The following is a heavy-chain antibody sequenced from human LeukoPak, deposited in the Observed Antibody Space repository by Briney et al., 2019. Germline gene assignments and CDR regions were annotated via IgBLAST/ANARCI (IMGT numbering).Heavy chain of an antibody. CDR2: IYYSGST. CDR1: GGSITSSSYY. CDR3: ARRWTGYSYGDAFDI. J-gene: IGHJ3*02. V-gene: IGHV4-39*01. D-gene: IGHD5-18*01. Sequence: PSETLSLTCTVSGGSITSSSYYRGWIRQPPGKGLEWIGSIYYSGSTFNNPSLKGRVTISVDTSKNQLSRNLSSVTAADTAVYYCARRWTGYSYGDAFDIWGQGTMVTVSS.